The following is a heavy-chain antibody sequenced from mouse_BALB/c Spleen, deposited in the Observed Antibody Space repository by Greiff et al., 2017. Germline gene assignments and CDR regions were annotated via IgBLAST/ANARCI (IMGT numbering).Heavy chain of an antibody. CDR3: VRGGGYYFDY. CDR2: IRSKSNNYAT. J-gene: IGHJ2*01. Sequence: EVKLMESGGGLVQPKGSLKLSCAASGFTFNTYAMNWVRQAPGKGLEWVARIRSKSNNYATYYADSVKDRFTISRDDSQSMLYLQMNNLKTEDTAMYYCVRGGGYYFDYWGQGTTLTVSS. V-gene: IGHV10-1*02. CDR1: GFTFNTYA.